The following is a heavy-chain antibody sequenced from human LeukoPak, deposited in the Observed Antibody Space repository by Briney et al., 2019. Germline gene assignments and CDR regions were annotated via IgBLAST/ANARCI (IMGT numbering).Heavy chain of an antibody. CDR1: GGSISGYY. V-gene: IGHV4-59*01. J-gene: IGHJ4*02. D-gene: IGHD3-16*02. CDR3: ARGVMITFGGVIARGRPYYFDY. CDR2: IYYSGST. Sequence: PSETLSLTCTVSGGSISGYYWSWIRQPPGKGLERIGYIYYSGSTNYNPSLKSRVTISVDTSKNQFSLKLSSVTAADTAVYYCARGVMITFGGVIARGRPYYFDYWGQGTLVTVSS.